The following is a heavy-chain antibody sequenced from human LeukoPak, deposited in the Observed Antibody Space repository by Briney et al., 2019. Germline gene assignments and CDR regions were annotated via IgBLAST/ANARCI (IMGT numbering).Heavy chain of an antibody. CDR3: ARDITIFGVVTVTRAYFDY. V-gene: IGHV1-18*01. Sequence: ASVKVSCKASGYTVTSYGISWVRQAPGQGLEWMGWISAYNGNTNYAQKLQGRVTMTTDTSTSTAYMELRSLRSDDTAVYYCARDITIFGVVTVTRAYFDYWGQGTLVTVSS. J-gene: IGHJ4*02. CDR2: ISAYNGNT. CDR1: GYTVTSYG. D-gene: IGHD3-3*01.